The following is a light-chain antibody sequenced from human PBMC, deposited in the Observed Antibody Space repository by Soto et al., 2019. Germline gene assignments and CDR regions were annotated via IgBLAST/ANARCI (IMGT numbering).Light chain of an antibody. V-gene: IGLV2-14*01. Sequence: QSALTQPASVSGSPGQSITISCTGSSSDVGDYNSVSWYQQHPGKAPKLMIYDVTDRPSWVSDRFAGSKSGNTASLTISELQAEDEADYYCSSYTSSSTLVLFGGGTKLTVL. CDR1: SSDVGDYNS. J-gene: IGLJ2*01. CDR2: DVT. CDR3: SSYTSSSTLVL.